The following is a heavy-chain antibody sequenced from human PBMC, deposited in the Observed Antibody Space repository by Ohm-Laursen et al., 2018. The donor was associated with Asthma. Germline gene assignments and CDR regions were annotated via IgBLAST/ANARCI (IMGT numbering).Heavy chain of an antibody. CDR1: GGSISSYY. D-gene: IGHD5-18*01. Sequence: SDTLSLTCTVSGGSISSYYWTWIRQHPGKGLEWIGYVRDSGSTNYNPSLKSRVSISADTSKNQFSLKPSSVTAADTAVYYCARGGYSYGAFDYWGQGTLVTVSS. J-gene: IGHJ4*02. CDR2: VRDSGST. V-gene: IGHV4-59*07. CDR3: ARGGYSYGAFDY.